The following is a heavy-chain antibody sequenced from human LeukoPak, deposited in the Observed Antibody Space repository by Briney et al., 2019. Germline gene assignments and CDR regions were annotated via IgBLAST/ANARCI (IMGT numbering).Heavy chain of an antibody. CDR1: GFTVSSNY. V-gene: IGHV3-53*01. J-gene: IGHJ4*02. D-gene: IGHD6-13*01. CDR3: ARVYSSSWYQFDY. CDR2: IYSGGST. Sequence: GGSLRLSCAASGFTVSSNYMSWVRQAPGKGLEWVSVIYSGGSTYYADSVKGRFTISRDNSKNTLYLQMNSLRAEDTAVYYCARVYSSSWYQFDYWGQGTLVTVSS.